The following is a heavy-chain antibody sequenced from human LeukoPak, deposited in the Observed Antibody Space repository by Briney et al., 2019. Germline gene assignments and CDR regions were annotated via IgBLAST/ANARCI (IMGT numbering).Heavy chain of an antibody. CDR2: IKQDGSEK. V-gene: IGHV3-7*01. J-gene: IGHJ3*02. D-gene: IGHD3-3*01. Sequence: GGSLRLSCAASGFTFSSYWMSWVRQAPGKGLEWVANIKQDGSEKYYVDSVKGRFTIPRDNAKNSLYLQMNSLRAEDTAVYYCARDLSITIFGVVNDAFDIWGQGTMVTVSS. CDR1: GFTFSSYW. CDR3: ARDLSITIFGVVNDAFDI.